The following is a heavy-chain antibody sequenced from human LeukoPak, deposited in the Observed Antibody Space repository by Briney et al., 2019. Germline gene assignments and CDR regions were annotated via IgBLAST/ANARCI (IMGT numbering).Heavy chain of an antibody. CDR1: GFTFSSYG. Sequence: GRSLRLSCAASGFTFSSYGMHWVRQAPGKGLEWVAVIWYDGSNKYYADSVKGRFTISRDNSKNTLYLQMNSLRAEDTAVYYCARKVVVGYYYYMDVWGKGTTVNVSS. J-gene: IGHJ6*03. D-gene: IGHD2-15*01. CDR2: IWYDGSNK. V-gene: IGHV3-33*01. CDR3: ARKVVVGYYYYMDV.